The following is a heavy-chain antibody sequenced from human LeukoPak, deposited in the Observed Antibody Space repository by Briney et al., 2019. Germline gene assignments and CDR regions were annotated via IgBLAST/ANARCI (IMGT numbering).Heavy chain of an antibody. CDR1: GGSISSYY. Sequence: SETLSLTCTVSGGSISSYYWSWIRQPPGKGLEWIGYIYYSGSTNYNPSLKSRVTISVDTSKNQFSLKLSSVTAADTAVYYCASSEGDYYDSSGSPRVWGQGTLVTVSS. CDR2: IYYSGST. D-gene: IGHD3-22*01. CDR3: ASSEGDYYDSSGSPRV. J-gene: IGHJ4*02. V-gene: IGHV4-59*01.